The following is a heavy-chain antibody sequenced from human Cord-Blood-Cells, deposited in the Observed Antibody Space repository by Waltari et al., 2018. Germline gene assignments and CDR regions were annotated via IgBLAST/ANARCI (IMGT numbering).Heavy chain of an antibody. CDR2: ISISSSTI. D-gene: IGHD3-10*01. J-gene: IGHJ3*02. Sequence: EVQLVESGGGLVQPGGSLRLSCAASGFTFSSYSMSWVRQARGKGREWVSYISISSSTIYYADSVKGRFTIARDNAKNSLYLQMTSLRDEDTAVYYCARDRGGHDAFDIWGQGTMVTVSS. V-gene: IGHV3-48*02. CDR3: ARDRGGHDAFDI. CDR1: GFTFSSYS.